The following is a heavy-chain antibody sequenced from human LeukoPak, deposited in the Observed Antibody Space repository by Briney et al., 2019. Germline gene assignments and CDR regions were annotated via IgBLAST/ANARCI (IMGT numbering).Heavy chain of an antibody. Sequence: SETLSLTCTVSGGSISSYYWSWIRQPPGKGLEWIGYIYYSGSTNYNPSLKSRVTISVDTSKNQFSLKLSSVTAADTAVYYCARVEDFSSSWFFDYWGQGTLVTVSS. V-gene: IGHV4-59*01. CDR1: GGSISSYY. CDR3: ARVEDFSSSWFFDY. J-gene: IGHJ4*02. D-gene: IGHD6-13*01. CDR2: IYYSGST.